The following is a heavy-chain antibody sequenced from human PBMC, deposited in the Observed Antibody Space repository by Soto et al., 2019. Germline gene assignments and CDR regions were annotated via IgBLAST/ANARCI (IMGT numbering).Heavy chain of an antibody. CDR1: GGTFSSYA. CDR3: ASLFRYFDAFDI. J-gene: IGHJ3*02. D-gene: IGHD1-26*01. V-gene: IGHV1-69*13. CDR2: IIPIFGTA. Sequence: SVKVSCKASGGTFSSYAISWVRQAPGQGLEWMGGIIPIFGTANYAQKFQGRVTITADESTSTAYMELSSLRSEDTAVYYCASLFRYFDAFDIWGQGTMVTVSS.